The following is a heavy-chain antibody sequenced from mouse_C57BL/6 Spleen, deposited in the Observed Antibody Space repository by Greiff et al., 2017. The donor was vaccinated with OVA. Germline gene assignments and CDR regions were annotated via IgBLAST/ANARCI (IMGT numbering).Heavy chain of an antibody. V-gene: IGHV1-69*01. CDR1: GYTFTSYW. J-gene: IGHJ4*01. Sequence: QVQLQQSGAELVMPGASVKLSCKASGYTFTSYWMHWVKQRPGQGLEWIGEIDPSDSYTNYNQKFKGKSTLTVDKSSSTAYMQLSSLTSEDSAVYYCARRDYSNYDYAMDYWGQGTSVTVSS. D-gene: IGHD2-5*01. CDR2: IDPSDSYT. CDR3: ARRDYSNYDYAMDY.